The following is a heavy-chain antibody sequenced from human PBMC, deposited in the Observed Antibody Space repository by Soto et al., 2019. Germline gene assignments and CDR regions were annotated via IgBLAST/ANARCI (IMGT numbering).Heavy chain of an antibody. D-gene: IGHD3-22*01. Sequence: LRLSCAASGFTFSSYGMRWVRHAPGKGLEWVAVIWYDGSNKYYADSVKGRFTISRDNSKNTLYLQMNSLRAEDTAVYYCARVGYDSSGYYYADAFDIWGQGTMVTVSS. CDR1: GFTFSSYG. J-gene: IGHJ3*02. CDR3: ARVGYDSSGYYYADAFDI. V-gene: IGHV3-33*01. CDR2: IWYDGSNK.